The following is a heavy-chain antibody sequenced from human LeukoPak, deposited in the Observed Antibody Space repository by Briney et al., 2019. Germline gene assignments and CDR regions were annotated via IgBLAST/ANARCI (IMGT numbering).Heavy chain of an antibody. CDR2: ISGSGGST. V-gene: IGHV3-23*01. D-gene: IGHD4-17*01. Sequence: PGGSLRLPCAASGFTFSSYSMNWVRQAPGKGLEWVSSISGSGGSTYYADSVKGRFTISRDNSKNTLYLQMNSLRAEDTAVYYCAKGSYTVTTSWFDPWGQGTLVTVSS. CDR3: AKGSYTVTTSWFDP. CDR1: GFTFSSYS. J-gene: IGHJ5*02.